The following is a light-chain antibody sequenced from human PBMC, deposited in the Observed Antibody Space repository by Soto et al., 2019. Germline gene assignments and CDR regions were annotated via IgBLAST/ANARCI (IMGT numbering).Light chain of an antibody. Sequence: QSALTQPASVSGSPGQSITISCSGTSCDVGGYNYVSWYQQPAGKAPKLMIYEVSNRPSGVSNRFSGSKSGNTASLTMSGLQAEDEADYYCSAYTSSGTYVFGAGTKLTVL. J-gene: IGLJ1*01. V-gene: IGLV2-14*01. CDR3: SAYTSSGTYV. CDR1: SCDVGGYNY. CDR2: EVS.